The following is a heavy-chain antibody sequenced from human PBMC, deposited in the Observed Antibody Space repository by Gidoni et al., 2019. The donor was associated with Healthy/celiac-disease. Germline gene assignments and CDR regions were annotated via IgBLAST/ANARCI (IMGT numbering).Heavy chain of an antibody. CDR1: GFTFLSYA. D-gene: IGHD3-3*01. Sequence: EVQLLESGGGLVQPGGSLRLSCAASGFTFLSYAISWVRQAPGKGLEWVSAMSGSGGSTYYADSGKGRFTISRDNSKNTLYLQMNSLRAEDTAVYYCAKDGVEITIFGVVIIADWFDPWGQGTLVTVSS. J-gene: IGHJ5*02. V-gene: IGHV3-23*01. CDR3: AKDGVEITIFGVVIIADWFDP. CDR2: MSGSGGST.